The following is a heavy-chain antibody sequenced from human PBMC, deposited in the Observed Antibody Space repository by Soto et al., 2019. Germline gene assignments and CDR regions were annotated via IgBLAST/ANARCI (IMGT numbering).Heavy chain of an antibody. V-gene: IGHV1-18*01. CDR2: ISPYNGNT. CDR3: ARGPKDDDAGNTSWSTSD. CDR1: GGTFSSYA. J-gene: IGHJ4*02. D-gene: IGHD3-10*01. Sequence: DSVQVSCKASGGTFSSYAISWVRQAPGQGLEWMGWISPYNGNTNYAQQLQGRVTMTTDTSTSTVYMEMRSLRSDDTAVYYCARGPKDDDAGNTSWSTSDWGQRILVTVDS.